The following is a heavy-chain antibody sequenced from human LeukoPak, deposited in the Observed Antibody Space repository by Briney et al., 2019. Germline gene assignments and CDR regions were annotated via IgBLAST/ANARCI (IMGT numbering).Heavy chain of an antibody. Sequence: ASVKVSCKASGYTFTSYGISWVRQAPGQGLEWMGWISAYNGNTNYAQKLQGRVTMTTDTSTSTAYMELRSLRSDDTAVYYCASGEGLVGATWADFDYWGQGTLVTVSS. CDR1: GYTFTSYG. CDR3: ASGEGLVGATWADFDY. J-gene: IGHJ4*02. D-gene: IGHD1-26*01. V-gene: IGHV1-18*01. CDR2: ISAYNGNT.